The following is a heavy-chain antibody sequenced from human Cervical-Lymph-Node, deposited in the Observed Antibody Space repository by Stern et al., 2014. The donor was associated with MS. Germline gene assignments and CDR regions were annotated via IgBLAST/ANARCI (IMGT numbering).Heavy chain of an antibody. CDR2: IQPGDSET. CDR1: GYSFTSYY. CDR3: ARTRYSSSWYTFDP. V-gene: IGHV5-51*03. Sequence: VQLVQSGAEVKKPGESLKISCTGSGYSFTSYYILWVRHVPGKGLEWMGIIQPGDSETRYSPSFQGQVTISADKSINTACLQWRSLKASDTAMYYCARTRYSSSWYTFDPWGQGTLVTVSS. J-gene: IGHJ5*02. D-gene: IGHD6-13*01.